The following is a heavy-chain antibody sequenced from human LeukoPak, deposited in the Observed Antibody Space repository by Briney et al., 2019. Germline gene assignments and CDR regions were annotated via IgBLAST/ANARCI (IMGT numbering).Heavy chain of an antibody. D-gene: IGHD3-3*01. V-gene: IGHV3-30-3*01. CDR2: ISYDGSNK. CDR1: GFTFSSYA. Sequence: GGSLRLSCAASGFTFSSYAMHWVRQAPGKGLEWVAVISYDGSNKYYADSVKGRFTISRDNSKNTLYLQMNTLTAEDTAVYFCATNWNFDYWGQGTLVTVSS. CDR3: ATNWNFDY. J-gene: IGHJ4*02.